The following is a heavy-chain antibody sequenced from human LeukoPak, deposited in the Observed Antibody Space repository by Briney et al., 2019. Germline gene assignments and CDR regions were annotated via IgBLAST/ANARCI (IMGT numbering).Heavy chain of an antibody. CDR1: GGSISSYY. CDR2: IYYSGST. V-gene: IGHV4-59*01. J-gene: IGHJ5*02. Sequence: SETLSLTCTVSGGSISSYYWNWIRQPPGKGLEWIGYIYYSGSTNYNPSLKSRVTISVDTSKNQFSLKLSSVTAADTAVYYCARDRYYYDSSGYSNWFDPWGQGTLVTVSS. D-gene: IGHD3-22*01. CDR3: ARDRYYYDSSGYSNWFDP.